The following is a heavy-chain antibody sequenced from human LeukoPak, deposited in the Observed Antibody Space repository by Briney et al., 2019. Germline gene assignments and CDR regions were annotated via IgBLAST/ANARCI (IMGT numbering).Heavy chain of an antibody. V-gene: IGHV3-74*01. Sequence: GGSLRLSCAASGIIFSNYWMHWVRQAPGKGLVWVSHISTDGTSTNYADSVKGRFTISRDNAKNSLYLQMNSLRAEDTALYYCAKGARWANGPDTGYFQHWGQGTLVTVSS. J-gene: IGHJ1*01. CDR1: GIIFSNYW. CDR3: AKGARWANGPDTGYFQH. CDR2: ISTDGTST. D-gene: IGHD4-23*01.